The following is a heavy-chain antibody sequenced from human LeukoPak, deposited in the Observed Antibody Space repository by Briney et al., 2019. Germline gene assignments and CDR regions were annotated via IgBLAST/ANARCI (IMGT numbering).Heavy chain of an antibody. V-gene: IGHV4-61*02. J-gene: IGHJ4*02. CDR2: NYTGGST. CDR1: GGSISSGSYY. Sequence: SETLSLTCTVSGGSISSGSYYWSWIRQAAGKGVEWIGRNYTGGSTNYNPSLKSRVTISVDTSKNQFSLKLSSVTAADTAVYYCARDKRGGSPYYFDSWGQGTLVTVSS. CDR3: ARDKRGGSPYYFDS. D-gene: IGHD2-15*01.